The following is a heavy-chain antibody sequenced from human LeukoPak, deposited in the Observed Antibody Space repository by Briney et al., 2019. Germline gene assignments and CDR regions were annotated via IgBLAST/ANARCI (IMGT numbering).Heavy chain of an antibody. D-gene: IGHD4-23*01. J-gene: IGHJ3*02. Sequence: GGSLRLSCAASGFTFSNAWMSWVRQAPGKGLEWVGRIKSKTGGGTTDYAAPVKGRFTISRDDSKNTLYLQMNSLRAEDTAVYYCAKTPGAFDIWGQGAMVTVSS. CDR2: IKSKTGGGTT. V-gene: IGHV3-15*01. CDR1: GFTFSNAW. CDR3: AKTPGAFDI.